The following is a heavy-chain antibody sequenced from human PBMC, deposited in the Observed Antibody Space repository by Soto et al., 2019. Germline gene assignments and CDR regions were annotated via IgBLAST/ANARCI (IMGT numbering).Heavy chain of an antibody. Sequence: QMQLQESGPELVKPSQTLSLICTVSGYSMTSGGYYWSWIRHLPGKGLEWIGYNYYSGGTQFNPSLKSRVSMSVDTSKNQFSLRLSSVTAADTAVYYCATLLGSHQHYYFGIDVWGQGTTVTVSS. CDR3: ATLLGSHQHYYFGIDV. V-gene: IGHV4-31*03. D-gene: IGHD2-2*01. CDR2: NYYSGGT. CDR1: GYSMTSGGYY. J-gene: IGHJ6*02.